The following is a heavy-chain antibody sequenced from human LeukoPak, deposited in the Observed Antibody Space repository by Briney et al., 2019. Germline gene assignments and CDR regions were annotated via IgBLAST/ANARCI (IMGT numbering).Heavy chain of an antibody. J-gene: IGHJ6*03. V-gene: IGHV4-4*09. CDR1: GGSFVIKY. D-gene: IGHD1-1*01. CDR3: ANYIRNVQYYTDV. Sequence: SETLSLTCSVSGGSFVIKYWSWVRQPPGKGLEWIGYIYTSGSTNFNPSLRSRVAMSIDTSKNQFSLKVYSVPAADAAVYYCANYIRNVQYYTDVWGKGTTVIVSS. CDR2: IYTSGST.